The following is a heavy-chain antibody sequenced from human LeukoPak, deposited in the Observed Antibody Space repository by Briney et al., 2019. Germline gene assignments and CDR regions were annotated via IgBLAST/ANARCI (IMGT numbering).Heavy chain of an antibody. J-gene: IGHJ4*02. CDR2: IGGRDGST. D-gene: IGHD3-3*01. V-gene: IGHV3-23*01. CDR3: AKDLRFLEWLSDNTYDY. Sequence: GGSLRLSCAASGFTFSSYGMSWVRQAPGKGLEWVSAIGGRDGSTYYADSVKGRFTISRDNSKNTLYLQMNSLRAEDTAVYYCAKDLRFLEWLSDNTYDYWGQGTLVTVSS. CDR1: GFTFSSYG.